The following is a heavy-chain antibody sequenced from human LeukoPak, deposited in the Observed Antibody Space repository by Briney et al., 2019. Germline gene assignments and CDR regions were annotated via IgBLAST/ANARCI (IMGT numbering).Heavy chain of an antibody. CDR2: IYSGGST. D-gene: IGHD1-26*01. J-gene: IGHJ4*02. CDR3: ARAYSGSYFDY. Sequence: PGGSLRLSCAASGFTVSNYYMTWVRQAPGKGLEWVSVIYSGGSTYYADSVKGRFTISRDNSKNTLYLQMNSLRAEDTAVYYCARAYSGSYFDYWGQGTLVTVSP. CDR1: GFTVSNYY. V-gene: IGHV3-66*01.